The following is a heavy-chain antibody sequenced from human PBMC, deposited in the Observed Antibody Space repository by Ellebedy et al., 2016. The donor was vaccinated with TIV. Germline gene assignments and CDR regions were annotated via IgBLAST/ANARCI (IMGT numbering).Heavy chain of an antibody. Sequence: SETLSLTCTVSGYSISSGYSWSWIRPPPGKGLEWIGYIYHSGSTYYNPSLKSRVTISVDRSKNQFSLKLSSVTAADTAVYYCAREDYCSGGSCYNGYFDLWGRGTLVTISS. V-gene: IGHV4-30-2*01. CDR2: IYHSGST. CDR1: GYSISSGYS. J-gene: IGHJ2*01. D-gene: IGHD2-15*01. CDR3: AREDYCSGGSCYNGYFDL.